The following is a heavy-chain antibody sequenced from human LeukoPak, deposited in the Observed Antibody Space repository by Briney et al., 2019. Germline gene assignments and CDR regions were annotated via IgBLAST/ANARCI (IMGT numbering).Heavy chain of an antibody. D-gene: IGHD3-22*01. CDR3: AEDARAYYDGGGYAFDI. Sequence: ASVKVSCKASGYTFTGYYMHWVRQAPGQGLEWMGRINPNSGGTNYAQKFQGRVTMTRDTSISTAYMDLSSLISDDPAVYYCAEDARAYYDGGGYAFDIGGKGKMVTV. J-gene: IGHJ3*02. CDR2: INPNSGGT. CDR1: GYTFTGYY. V-gene: IGHV1-2*06.